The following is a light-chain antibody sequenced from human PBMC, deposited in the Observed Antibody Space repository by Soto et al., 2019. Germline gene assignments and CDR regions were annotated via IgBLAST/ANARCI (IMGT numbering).Light chain of an antibody. CDR3: QSYDSSLSGWV. J-gene: IGLJ3*02. CDR2: GNN. Sequence: QSVLTQPPSASGAPGQRVTISCTGSSSNIGAGYDVHWYQQLPETAPKLLIYGNNNRPSGVPDRFSGSKSGTSASLAITGLQAEDEADYYCQSYDSSLSGWVFGGGTKLTVL. CDR1: SSNIGAGYD. V-gene: IGLV1-40*01.